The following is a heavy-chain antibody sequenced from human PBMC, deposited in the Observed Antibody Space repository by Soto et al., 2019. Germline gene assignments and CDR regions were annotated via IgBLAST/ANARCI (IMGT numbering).Heavy chain of an antibody. CDR3: ARDSSYDFWSGYYYYYGMDV. CDR2: ISSSSYI. Sequence: PGGSLRLSCAASGFTFSSYSMNWVRQAPGKGLEWVSSISSSSYIYYADSVKGRFTISRDNAKNSLYLQMNSLRAEDTAVYYCARDSSYDFWSGYYYYYGMDVWGQGTTVTVSS. V-gene: IGHV3-21*01. CDR1: GFTFSSYS. J-gene: IGHJ6*02. D-gene: IGHD3-3*01.